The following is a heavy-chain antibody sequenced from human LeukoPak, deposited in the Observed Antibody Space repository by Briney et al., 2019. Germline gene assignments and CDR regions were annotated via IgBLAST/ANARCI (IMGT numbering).Heavy chain of an antibody. Sequence: GGSLRLSCAASGFTFSSYGMHWVRQAPGKGLEWVAFIRYDGSNKYYADSVKGRFTISRDNSKNTLYLQMNSLRADDTAVYYCARHPPESGSAHYFDYWGQGTLVTVSS. J-gene: IGHJ4*02. V-gene: IGHV3-30*02. CDR1: GFTFSSYG. CDR2: IRYDGSNK. CDR3: ARHPPESGSAHYFDY. D-gene: IGHD1-26*01.